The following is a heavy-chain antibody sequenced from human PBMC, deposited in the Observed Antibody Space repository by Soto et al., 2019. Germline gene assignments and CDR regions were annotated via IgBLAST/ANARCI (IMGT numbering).Heavy chain of an antibody. CDR3: ARAKTGHDAFDI. J-gene: IGHJ3*02. V-gene: IGHV3-30*04. D-gene: IGHD7-27*01. CDR1: GFTFSSYA. CDR2: ISYDGSNK. Sequence: GGSLRLSCAASGFTFSSYAMHWVRQAPGKGLEWVAVISYDGSNKYYADSVKGRFTISRDNSKNTLYLQMNSLRAEDTAVYYCARAKTGHDAFDIWGQGTIVTVSS.